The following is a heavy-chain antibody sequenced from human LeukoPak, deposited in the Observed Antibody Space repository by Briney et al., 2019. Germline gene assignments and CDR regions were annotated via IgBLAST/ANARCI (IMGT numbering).Heavy chain of an antibody. V-gene: IGHV1-58*01. CDR2: IVVGSGNT. CDR1: GFTFTSSA. J-gene: IGHJ4*02. Sequence: GASVKVSCKASGFTFTSSAVQWVRQARRQRLEWIGWIVVGSGNTNYAQKFQERVTITRDMSTSTAYMELSSLRSEDTAVYYCAALGNYYDSSGYFDYWGQGTLVTVSS. CDR3: AALGNYYDSSGYFDY. D-gene: IGHD3-22*01.